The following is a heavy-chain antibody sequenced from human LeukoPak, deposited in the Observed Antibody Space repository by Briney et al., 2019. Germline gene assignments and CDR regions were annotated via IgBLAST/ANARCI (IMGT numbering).Heavy chain of an antibody. J-gene: IGHJ4*02. CDR2: LHADGNVK. CDR3: ARGGYSFDY. Sequence: PGGSLRLSCAASGFTFSSYGMHWVRQAPGKGLEWVARLHADGNVKYYVDSVKGRFTVSRDNAKNSLYLQMNSLRVEDTAVYYCARGGYSFDYLGQGTLVTVSS. CDR1: GFTFSSYG. D-gene: IGHD5-12*01. V-gene: IGHV3-7*01.